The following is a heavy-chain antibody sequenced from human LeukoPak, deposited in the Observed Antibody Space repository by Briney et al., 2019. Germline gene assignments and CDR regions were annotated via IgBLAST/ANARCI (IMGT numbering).Heavy chain of an antibody. Sequence: GGSLRLSCTVSGFTFSNYWMSWVRQAPGKGLEWVASIKLDGSEKYYVDSVKGRFTISRDNAKNSLYLQMNSLRAEDTAVYYCARDAAGSGSFDYWGQGTLVTVSS. CDR2: IKLDGSEK. D-gene: IGHD3-10*01. CDR1: GFTFSNYW. CDR3: ARDAAGSGSFDY. J-gene: IGHJ4*02. V-gene: IGHV3-7*01.